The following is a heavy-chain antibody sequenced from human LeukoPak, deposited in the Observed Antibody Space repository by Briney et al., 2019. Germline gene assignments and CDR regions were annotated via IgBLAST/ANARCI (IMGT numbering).Heavy chain of an antibody. V-gene: IGHV4-4*09. J-gene: IGHJ1*01. Sequence: SETLSLTCAVYGGSFSGYYWSWIRQPPGKGLEWVGYIYTSGSTNYNPSLKSRVTISVDTSKNQFSLKLSSVTAADTAVYYCARSVVNHEAYFQHWGQGTLVTVSS. CDR3: ARSVVNHEAYFQH. CDR1: GGSFSGYY. CDR2: IYTSGST. D-gene: IGHD4-23*01.